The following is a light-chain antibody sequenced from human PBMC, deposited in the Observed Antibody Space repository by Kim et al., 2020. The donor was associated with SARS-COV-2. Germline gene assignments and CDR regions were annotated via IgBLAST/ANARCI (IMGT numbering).Light chain of an antibody. CDR2: DVS. CDR1: SSDVGGYNY. J-gene: IGLJ1*01. Sequence: QSTTTPCPGPSSDVGGYNYISWYQQHPGKAPNLIIYDVSNRPSGVSNRFSGSKSGNTASLTISGLQAEDEADYYCSSYTSSSTPYVFGTGTKVTVL. CDR3: SSYTSSSTPYV. V-gene: IGLV2-14*03.